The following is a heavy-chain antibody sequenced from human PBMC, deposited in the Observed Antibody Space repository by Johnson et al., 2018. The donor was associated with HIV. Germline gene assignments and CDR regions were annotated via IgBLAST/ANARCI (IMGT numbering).Heavy chain of an antibody. CDR1: GFTFSDHY. Sequence: MLLVESGGGLVQPGGSLRLSCAASGFTFSDHYMSWVRHAPGKGLEWVSVIYSGGSTYYADSVKGRFTISRDNSKNMLYLQMNSLRAEDTAVYYCAKDKRQTAIPQRAFDICQGTMVTVSS. D-gene: IGHD6-25*01. CDR3: AKDKRQTAIPQRAFDI. V-gene: IGHV3-66*01. J-gene: IGHJ3*02. CDR2: IYSGGST.